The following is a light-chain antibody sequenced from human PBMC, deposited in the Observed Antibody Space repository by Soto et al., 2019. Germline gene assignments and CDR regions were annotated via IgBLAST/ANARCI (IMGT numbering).Light chain of an antibody. CDR1: QSVSSN. CDR3: QQRSIRPLMYT. V-gene: IGKV3-15*01. J-gene: IGKJ5*01. Sequence: EMVMTQSPATLSVSPGERATLSCRASQSVSSNLAWYQQKPGQAPRLLIYGASTRATGIPARFSGSGSGTEFTLTISSLQSEDFAVYYCQQRSIRPLMYTFGQGTRLEIK. CDR2: GAS.